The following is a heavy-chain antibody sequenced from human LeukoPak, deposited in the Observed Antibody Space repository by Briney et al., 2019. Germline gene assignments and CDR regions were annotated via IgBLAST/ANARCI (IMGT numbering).Heavy chain of an antibody. Sequence: GGSLRLSCTASGFTFGDYAMSWFRQAPGKGLEWVSFIRSKAYGGTTEYAASVKGRFTISRDDSKSIAYLQMDTLKTEDTAVYYCTSRDCSGGSCYRYYFDYWGQGTLVTVSS. CDR2: IRSKAYGGTT. CDR1: GFTFGDYA. D-gene: IGHD2-15*01. CDR3: TSRDCSGGSCYRYYFDY. J-gene: IGHJ4*02. V-gene: IGHV3-49*03.